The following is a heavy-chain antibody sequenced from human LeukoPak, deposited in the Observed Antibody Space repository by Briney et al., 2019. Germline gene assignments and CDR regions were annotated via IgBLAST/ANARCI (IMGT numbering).Heavy chain of an antibody. CDR3: ARVVDVGVPGFQH. Sequence: ASVKVSCKTSGYTFTGYYLHWVRQAPRQGPEWMGWINANSGDTYYVQKFKGRITMTRDTSINTAYMELNRLISDDTAVYYCARVVDVGVPGFQHWGRHPGHRLL. CDR2: INANSGDT. V-gene: IGHV1-2*02. CDR1: GYTFTGYY. D-gene: IGHD1-26*01. J-gene: IGHJ1*01.